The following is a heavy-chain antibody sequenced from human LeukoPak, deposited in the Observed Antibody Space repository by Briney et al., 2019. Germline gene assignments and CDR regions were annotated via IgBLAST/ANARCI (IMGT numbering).Heavy chain of an antibody. CDR1: GYTFTGYY. J-gene: IGHJ4*02. CDR3: ARAPSSSGKFCRQFDH. CDR2: ISAYNGHT. V-gene: IGHV1-18*04. Sequence: ASVKVSCKASGYTFTGYYMHWVRQAPGQGLEWMGWISAYNGHTDYAQKFQGRVTMTTDTSTNTAYMELRSLRSDGTAVYYCARAPSSSGKFCRQFDHWGQGTLVAVSS. D-gene: IGHD6-19*01.